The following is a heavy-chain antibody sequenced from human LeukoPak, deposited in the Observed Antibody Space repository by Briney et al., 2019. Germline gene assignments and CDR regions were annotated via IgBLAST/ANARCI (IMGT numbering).Heavy chain of an antibody. CDR2: INHSGST. Sequence: PSETLSLTCAVYGGSFSGYYWSWIRQPPGKGLEWIGEINHSGSTNYNPSLKSRVTISVDTSKNQFSLKLSSVTAADTAVYYCARDVDSSGWFDYWGQGTLVTVSS. D-gene: IGHD6-19*01. V-gene: IGHV4-34*09. CDR3: ARDVDSSGWFDY. J-gene: IGHJ4*02. CDR1: GGSFSGYY.